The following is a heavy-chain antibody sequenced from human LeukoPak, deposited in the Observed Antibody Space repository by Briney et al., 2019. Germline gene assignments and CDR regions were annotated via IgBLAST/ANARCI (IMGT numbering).Heavy chain of an antibody. D-gene: IGHD6-13*01. J-gene: IGHJ4*02. V-gene: IGHV4-39*01. CDR2: IYYSGST. Sequence: ASETLSLTCTVSGGSISSSSYYWGWIRQPPGKGLEWIGSIYYSGSTYYNPSLKSRVTISVDTSKNQFSLKLSSVTAADTAVYYCASPSSWAHYFDYWGQGTLVTVSS. CDR1: GGSISSSSYY. CDR3: ASPSSWAHYFDY.